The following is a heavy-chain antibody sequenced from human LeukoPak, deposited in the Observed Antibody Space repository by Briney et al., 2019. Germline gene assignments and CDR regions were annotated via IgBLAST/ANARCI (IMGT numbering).Heavy chain of an antibody. CDR1: GGSISSSSYY. V-gene: IGHV4-39*07. CDR3: ASLIAAAGAAFDI. Sequence: SETLSLTCTVSGGSISSSSYYWGWIRQPPGKGLEWIGSIYYSGSTYYNPSLKSRVTISVDTSKNQFSLKLSSVTAADTAVYYCASLIAAAGAAFDIWGQGTMVTVSS. CDR2: IYYSGST. D-gene: IGHD6-13*01. J-gene: IGHJ3*02.